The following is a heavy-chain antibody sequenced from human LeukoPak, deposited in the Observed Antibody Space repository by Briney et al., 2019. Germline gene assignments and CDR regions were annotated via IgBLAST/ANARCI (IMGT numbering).Heavy chain of an antibody. CDR3: ARGYCSGGSCYSVENWFDP. V-gene: IGHV1-2*06. CDR2: INPNSGGT. J-gene: IGHJ5*02. CDR1: GYTFTGYY. Sequence: ASVKVSCKAAGYTFTGYYMFWVRQAPGQGLEWMGRINPNSGGTNYAQKFQGRVTMTRDTSISTAHMELSRLRSDDTAVYYCARGYCSGGSCYSVENWFDPWGQGTLVTASS. D-gene: IGHD2-15*01.